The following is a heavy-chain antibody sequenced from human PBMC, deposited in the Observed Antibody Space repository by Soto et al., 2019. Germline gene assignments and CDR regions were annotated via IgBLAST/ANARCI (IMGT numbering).Heavy chain of an antibody. Sequence: GASVKVSCKASGGTFSSYAISWVRQAPGQGLEWIGGIIPIFGTSNYAQKFQGRVTITADESTSTAYMELSSLRSEDTAVYYCARVWIQLWSDSYYYGMDVWGQGTTVTVSS. J-gene: IGHJ6*02. CDR3: ARVWIQLWSDSYYYGMDV. CDR2: IIPIFGTS. V-gene: IGHV1-69*13. CDR1: GGTFSSYA. D-gene: IGHD5-18*01.